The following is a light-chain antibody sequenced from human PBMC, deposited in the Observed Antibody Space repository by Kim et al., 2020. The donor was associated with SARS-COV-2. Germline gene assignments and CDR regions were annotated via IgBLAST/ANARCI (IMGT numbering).Light chain of an antibody. CDR1: QSVGNTY. V-gene: IGKV3-20*01. Sequence: SPGYRATLSCSASQSVGNTYLAWYQQKPGQAPRLLIYSVSRRAIGIPDRFSGSGSGADFTLTISRVGPDDFAVYYCQQHGSSPWTFGQGTKVDIK. CDR3: QQHGSSPWT. J-gene: IGKJ1*01. CDR2: SVS.